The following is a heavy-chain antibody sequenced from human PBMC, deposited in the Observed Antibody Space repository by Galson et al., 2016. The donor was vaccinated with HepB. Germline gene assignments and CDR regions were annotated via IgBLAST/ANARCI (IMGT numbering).Heavy chain of an antibody. CDR1: EFTFSSYA. D-gene: IGHD3-3*01. CDR3: AKGDDFWSGYYGGL. V-gene: IGHV3-64*04. Sequence: SLRLSCAASEFTFSSYAMHWVRQAPGKGLEYVSSISSDGGGTYYADSVEGRFTISRDNSKNTLYLRMNSLRAEDTAVYYCAKGDDFWSGYYGGLWGQGTLVTVSS. J-gene: IGHJ4*02. CDR2: ISSDGGGT.